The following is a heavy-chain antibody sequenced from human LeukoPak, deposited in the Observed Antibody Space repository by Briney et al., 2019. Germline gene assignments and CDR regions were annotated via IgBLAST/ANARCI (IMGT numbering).Heavy chain of an antibody. CDR1: GFTFSSYS. V-gene: IGHV3-21*01. Sequence: KPGGSLRLSCAASGFTFSSYSMNWVRQAPGKGLEWVSSISSSSSYIYYADSVKGRFTISRDNAKNSLYLQMNSLRAEDTAVYYCARDYYDSSGYYLRIWFDPWGQGTLVTVSS. CDR2: ISSSSSYI. D-gene: IGHD3-22*01. CDR3: ARDYYDSSGYYLRIWFDP. J-gene: IGHJ5*02.